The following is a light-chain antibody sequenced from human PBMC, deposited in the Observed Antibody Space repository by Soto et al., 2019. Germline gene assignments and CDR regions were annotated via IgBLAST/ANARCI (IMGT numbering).Light chain of an antibody. CDR1: QSVSSSY. J-gene: IGKJ1*01. CDR3: QQYGSSSTWT. CDR2: GAS. Sequence: EIVLTQSPGTLSLSPGERATLSCRASQSVSSSYLAWYQQKPGQAPRLLIYGASSRATGIPDRFSGSGSGTDFTLTISRREPEDVAVYYCQQYGSSSTWTFGQGTKVEIK. V-gene: IGKV3-20*01.